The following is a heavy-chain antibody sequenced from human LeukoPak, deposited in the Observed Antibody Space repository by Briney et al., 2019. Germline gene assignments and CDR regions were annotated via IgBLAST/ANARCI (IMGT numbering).Heavy chain of an antibody. J-gene: IGHJ4*02. Sequence: PSQTLSLTCSVSGGSISSGVYYWSWIRQHPGRGLEWIGYIYTSGVTYYNPSLESRITISLDTSQNQLSLRLTSVTAADTAVYYCARAGSGGYSFDYWGQGTPVTVSS. CDR2: IYTSGVT. CDR3: ARAGSGGYSFDY. CDR1: GGSISSGVYY. V-gene: IGHV4-31*03. D-gene: IGHD3-10*01.